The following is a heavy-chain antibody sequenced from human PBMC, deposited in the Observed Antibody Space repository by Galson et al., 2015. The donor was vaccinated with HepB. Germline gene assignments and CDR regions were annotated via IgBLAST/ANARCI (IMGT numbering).Heavy chain of an antibody. D-gene: IGHD4/OR15-4a*01. Sequence: SGAEVKKPGESLTISCKGSGYSFTSHWIGWVRQMPGKGLECMGIIYPCDSEIRYSPSFQGQVTISADKPISTAYLHWTSLKASNTAMYYCARLGNEDYHYYGMDVWGQGTTVTVSS. CDR3: ARLGNEDYHYYGMDV. CDR2: IYPCDSEI. J-gene: IGHJ6*02. CDR1: GYSFTSHW. V-gene: IGHV5-51*01.